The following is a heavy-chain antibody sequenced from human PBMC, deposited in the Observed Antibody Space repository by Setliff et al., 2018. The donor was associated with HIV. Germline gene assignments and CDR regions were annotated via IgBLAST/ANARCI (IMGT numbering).Heavy chain of an antibody. D-gene: IGHD2-8*01. V-gene: IGHV4-4*07. Sequence: SETLSLTCTVSGVSIDKNYWSWVRRPPGKGLEWIGRVYMSGKTNYSPSLKSRVTMSADTSKNQVSLKLTSVTAADTAAYYCAKDAGVTGGLYRYYIDAWGNGTTVTVS. CDR2: VYMSGKT. CDR1: GVSIDKNY. J-gene: IGHJ6*03. CDR3: AKDAGVTGGLYRYYIDA.